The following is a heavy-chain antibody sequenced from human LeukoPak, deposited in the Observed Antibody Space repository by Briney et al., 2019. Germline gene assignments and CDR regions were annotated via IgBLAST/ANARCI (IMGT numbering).Heavy chain of an antibody. CDR2: INPNSGGT. Sequence: ASVKVSCEASGYTFTGYYMHWVRQAPGQGLEWMGWINPNSGGTNYAQKFQGRVTMTRDTSISTAYMELSRLRSDDTAVYYCARDRSGWYHFDYWGQGTLVTVSS. CDR1: GYTFTGYY. V-gene: IGHV1-2*02. CDR3: ARDRSGWYHFDY. J-gene: IGHJ4*02. D-gene: IGHD6-19*01.